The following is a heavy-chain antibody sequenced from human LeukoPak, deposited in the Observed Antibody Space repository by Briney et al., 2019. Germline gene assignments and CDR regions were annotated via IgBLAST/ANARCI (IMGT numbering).Heavy chain of an antibody. D-gene: IGHD3-10*01. CDR1: GFTFSSFG. J-gene: IGHJ6*02. CDR2: ISYDGRNK. V-gene: IGHV3-30*18. Sequence: PGGSLRLSCAASGFTFSSFGMHWVRQAPGKGLDWVAVISYDGRNKFYADSVKGRFTISRDNSENTLYLQMNSLRPEDTAVYYCGKMESGGSFFRTYGMEVWGQGTTVTVSS. CDR3: GKMESGGSFFRTYGMEV.